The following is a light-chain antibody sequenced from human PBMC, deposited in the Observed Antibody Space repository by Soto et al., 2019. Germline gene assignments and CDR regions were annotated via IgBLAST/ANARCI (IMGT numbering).Light chain of an antibody. CDR2: AAS. CDR3: QQTYSTPIT. V-gene: IGKV1-39*01. J-gene: IGKJ5*01. Sequence: DIQMTQSPSSLAACVGDRVTIACRASQSISNYLNWYQQRPGKAPKLLIYAASSLQSGVPSRFSGSGSGTDFTLTISSLQPEDFVTYYCQQTYSTPITFGQGTRLEI. CDR1: QSISNY.